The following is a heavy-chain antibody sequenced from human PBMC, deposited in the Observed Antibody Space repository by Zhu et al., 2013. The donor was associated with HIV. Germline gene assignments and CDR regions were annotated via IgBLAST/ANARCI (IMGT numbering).Heavy chain of an antibody. CDR1: GYTFTSYD. V-gene: IGHV1-8*01. D-gene: IGHD3-3*01. CDR2: MNPNSGNT. Sequence: QVQLVQSGAEVKKPGASVKVSCKASGYTFTSYDINWVRQATGQGLEWMGWMNPNSGNTGYAQKFQGRVTMTRNTSISTAYMELSSLRSEDTAVYYCARAAGATIFGVVIIEEGSFDYWGQGTLVTVSS. J-gene: IGHJ4*02. CDR3: ARAAGATIFGVVIIEEGSFDY.